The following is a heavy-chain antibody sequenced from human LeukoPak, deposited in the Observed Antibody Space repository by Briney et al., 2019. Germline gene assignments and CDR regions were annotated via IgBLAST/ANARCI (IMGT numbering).Heavy chain of an antibody. CDR3: AADLRYYGTFAFDY. CDR1: GGSISSGSYS. J-gene: IGHJ4*02. CDR2: IYPRGST. D-gene: IGHD3-10*01. V-gene: IGHV4-30-2*01. Sequence: KASETLSLTCAVSGGSISSGSYSWSWIRQPPGKGLEWIGYIYPRGSTYYNPSLKSRVTISVDTSKNQFSLKVNSVTAADTAVYYCAADLRYYGTFAFDYWGQGILVTVSS.